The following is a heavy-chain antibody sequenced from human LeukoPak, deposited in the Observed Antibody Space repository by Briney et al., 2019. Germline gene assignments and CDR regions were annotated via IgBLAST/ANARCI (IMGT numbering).Heavy chain of an antibody. CDR1: GGSFSGYY. CDR3: ARGRGYSNLYFDY. CDR2: INHSGST. Sequence: SETLSLTCAVYGGSFSGYYRSWIRQPPGKGLEWIGEINHSGSTNYNPSLKSRVTISVDTSKNQFSLKLSSVTAADTAVYYCARGRGYSNLYFDYWGQGTLVTVSS. V-gene: IGHV4-34*01. D-gene: IGHD4-11*01. J-gene: IGHJ4*02.